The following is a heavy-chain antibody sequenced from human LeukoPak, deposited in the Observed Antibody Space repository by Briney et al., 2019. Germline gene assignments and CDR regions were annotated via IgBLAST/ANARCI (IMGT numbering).Heavy chain of an antibody. CDR1: GFTFGAHA. CDR3: VKESPYAPSRYFYMDV. D-gene: IGHD4-17*01. J-gene: IGHJ6*03. Sequence: PGGSLRLSCAASGFTFGAHAKSWVRQAPGKGLEWVSAINHGGSATYYADSVKGRFSISRDNSKNTLYLQMNSLKVEDTALYYCVKESPYAPSRYFYMDVWGQGTTVTVSS. V-gene: IGHV3-23*01. CDR2: INHGGSAT.